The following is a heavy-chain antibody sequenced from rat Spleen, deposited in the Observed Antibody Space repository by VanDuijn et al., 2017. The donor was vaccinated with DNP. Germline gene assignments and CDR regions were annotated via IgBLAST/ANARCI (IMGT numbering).Heavy chain of an antibody. J-gene: IGHJ2*01. CDR1: GITFSAHN. D-gene: IGHD1-4*01. Sequence: EVQLVESGGGLVQPGRSLKLSCAVSGITFSAHNMAWVRQAPKTSLEWVATISYAGSNTYYRDAMKGRFTISRDNAKSTLYLQMNSLRSEDTATYFCVGRPPPTRGPFDYWGQGVMVTVSS. CDR3: VGRPPPTRGPFDY. CDR2: ISYAGSNT. V-gene: IGHV5-7*01.